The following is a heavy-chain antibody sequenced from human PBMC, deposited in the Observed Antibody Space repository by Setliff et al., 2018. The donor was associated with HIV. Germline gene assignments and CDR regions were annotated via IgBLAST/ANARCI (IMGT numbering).Heavy chain of an antibody. CDR1: GASISTTTYY. J-gene: IGHJ5*02. Sequence: LSLTCTVSGASISTTTYYWGWIRQPPGKGLVWIGSIHYTGNTYNTPSLKSRLTISVDASKNQISLKLGSVTAADAAVYYCARGAYCGGASCSLTRFDPWGQGTLVTVSS. D-gene: IGHD2-15*01. CDR2: IHYTGNT. CDR3: ARGAYCGGASCSLTRFDP. V-gene: IGHV4-39*01.